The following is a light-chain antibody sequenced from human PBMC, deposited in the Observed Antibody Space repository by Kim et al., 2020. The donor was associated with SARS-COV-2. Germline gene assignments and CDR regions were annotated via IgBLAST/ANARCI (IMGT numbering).Light chain of an antibody. CDR1: QSISSW. J-gene: IGKJ2*01. Sequence: ASVEGRVTINGRASQSISSWLAWYQQKPGKAPKLLIYDAYSLESGVPSRFSGSGSGTEFSLTISSLQPDDFATYYCQQYKSYSPYTFGQGTKLEI. CDR2: DAY. V-gene: IGKV1-5*01. CDR3: QQYKSYSPYT.